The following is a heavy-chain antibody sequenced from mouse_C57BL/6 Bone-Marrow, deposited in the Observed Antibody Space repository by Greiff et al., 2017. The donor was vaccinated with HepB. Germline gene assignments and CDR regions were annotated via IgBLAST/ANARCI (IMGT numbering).Heavy chain of an antibody. CDR2: INYDGSST. D-gene: IGHD1-1*01. Sequence: DVKLVQSEGGLVQPGSSMKLSCTASGFTFSDYYMAWVRQVPEKGLEWVANINYDGSSTYYLDSLKSRFIITRDNAKNILYLQMSSLKSEDTATYYCSRENYGSSWWYFDYWGQGTTLTVSS. CDR3: SRENYGSSWWYFDY. J-gene: IGHJ2*01. CDR1: GFTFSDYY. V-gene: IGHV5-16*01.